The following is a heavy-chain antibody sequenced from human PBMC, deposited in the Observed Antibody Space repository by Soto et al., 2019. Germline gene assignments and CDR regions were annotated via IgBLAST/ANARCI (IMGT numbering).Heavy chain of an antibody. J-gene: IGHJ4*02. CDR1: GGSISSSSYY. CDR2: IYYSGST. D-gene: IGHD3-22*01. V-gene: IGHV4-39*01. Sequence: LSETLSLTCTVSGGSISSSSYYWGWIRQPPGKGLEWIGSIYYSGSTYYNPSLKSRVTISVDTSKNQFSLKLSSVTAADTAVYYCARRLVVSSFDYWGQGTLVTVSS. CDR3: ARRLVVSSFDY.